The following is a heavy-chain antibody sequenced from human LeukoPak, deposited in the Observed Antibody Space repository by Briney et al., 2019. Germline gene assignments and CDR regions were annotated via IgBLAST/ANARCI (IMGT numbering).Heavy chain of an antibody. CDR3: ARLWGRVTHLYGSGSYYRGNWFDP. D-gene: IGHD3-10*01. Sequence: ASETLSLTCAVYGGSFSGYYWSWIRQPPGKGLEWIGEINHSGSTNYNPSLESRVTISVDTSKDQFSLKLSSVTAADTAVYYCARLWGRVTHLYGSGSYYRGNWFDPWGQGTLVTVSS. J-gene: IGHJ5*02. CDR2: INHSGST. CDR1: GGSFSGYY. V-gene: IGHV4-34*01.